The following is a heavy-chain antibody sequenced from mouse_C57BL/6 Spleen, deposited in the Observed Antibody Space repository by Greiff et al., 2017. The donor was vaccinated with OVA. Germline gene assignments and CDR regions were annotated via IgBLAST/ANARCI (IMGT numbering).Heavy chain of an antibody. CDR2: IYPGDGDT. CDR3: ATMVTTVFDY. Sequence: QVQLQQSGPELVKPGASVKISCKASGYAFSSSWMNWVKQRPGKGLEWIGRIYPGDGDTNYNGKFKGKATLTADKSSSTAYMQLSSLTSEDSAVYFCATMVTTVFDYWGQGTTLTVSS. CDR1: GYAFSSSW. J-gene: IGHJ2*01. V-gene: IGHV1-82*01. D-gene: IGHD2-2*01.